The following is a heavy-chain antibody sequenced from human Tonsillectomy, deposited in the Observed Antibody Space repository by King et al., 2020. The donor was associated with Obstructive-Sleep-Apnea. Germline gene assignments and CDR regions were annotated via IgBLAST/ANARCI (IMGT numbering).Heavy chain of an antibody. V-gene: IGHV3-30-3*01. Sequence: VQLVQSGGGVVQPGRSLSLSCAASGFTFNTYAMHWVRQAPGKGLEWVAVISYDGSNSKYADSVKGRFTISRDNSKNTLYLHMNSLRAEDTAVYYCARTYYDIMTGYYSQRWYFDLWGRGTLVTVSS. J-gene: IGHJ2*01. CDR3: ARTYYDIMTGYYSQRWYFDL. CDR2: ISYDGSNS. CDR1: GFTFNTYA. D-gene: IGHD3-9*01.